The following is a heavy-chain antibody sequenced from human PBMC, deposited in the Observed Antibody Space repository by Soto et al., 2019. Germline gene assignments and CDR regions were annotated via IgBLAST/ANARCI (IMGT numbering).Heavy chain of an antibody. V-gene: IGHV3-21*01. CDR1: GFTFSSYS. J-gene: IGHJ3*02. D-gene: IGHD2-2*01. CDR3: ARVGGGYQLLHAFDI. Sequence: PRGALRLSCAASGFTFSSYSMNWVRQAPGKGLEWVSSISSSSSYIYYADSVKGRFTISRDNAKNSLYLQMNSLRAEDTAVYYCARVGGGYQLLHAFDIWGQGTMVTVSS. CDR2: ISSSSSYI.